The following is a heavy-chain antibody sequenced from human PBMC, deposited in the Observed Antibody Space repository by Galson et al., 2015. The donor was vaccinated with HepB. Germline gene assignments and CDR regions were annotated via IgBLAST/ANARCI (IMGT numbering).Heavy chain of an antibody. D-gene: IGHD5-18*01. Sequence: SVKVSCKVSGYTLTELSMHWVRQAPGEGLEWMGGFDPEDGETIYAQKFQGRVTMTEDTSTDTAYMELSSLRSEDTAVYYCATARTAMVIFDPWGQGTLVTVSS. CDR3: ATARTAMVIFDP. CDR1: GYTLTELS. CDR2: FDPEDGET. J-gene: IGHJ5*02. V-gene: IGHV1-24*01.